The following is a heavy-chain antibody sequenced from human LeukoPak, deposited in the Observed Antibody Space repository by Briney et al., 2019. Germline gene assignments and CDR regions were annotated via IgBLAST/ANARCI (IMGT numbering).Heavy chain of an antibody. V-gene: IGHV4-39*07. CDR2: IYYSGST. J-gene: IGHJ4*02. D-gene: IGHD3-10*01. CDR1: GGSISSSSYY. CDR3: ARVVEYGSGTRGFDY. Sequence: SETLSLTCTVSGGSISSSSYYWGCIRQPPGKGLECIGSIYYSGSTYYNPSLKSRVTISVDTSKNQFSLKLSSVTAADTAVYYCARVVEYGSGTRGFDYWGQGTLVTVSS.